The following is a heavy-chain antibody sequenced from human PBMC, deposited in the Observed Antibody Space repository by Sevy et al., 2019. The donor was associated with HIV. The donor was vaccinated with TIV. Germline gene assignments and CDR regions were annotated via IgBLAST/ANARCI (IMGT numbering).Heavy chain of an antibody. Sequence: GGSLRLSCAASGFTFSSYAMSWVRQAPGKGLEWVSAISGSGGTTYYEDSVKGRFTISRDNSKNTLYLQMNSLRAEDTAVYYCAKGAIGITMIVVVTSHLDYWGQGTLVTVSS. CDR1: GFTFSSYA. CDR3: AKGAIGITMIVVVTSHLDY. V-gene: IGHV3-23*01. CDR2: ISGSGGTT. D-gene: IGHD3-22*01. J-gene: IGHJ4*02.